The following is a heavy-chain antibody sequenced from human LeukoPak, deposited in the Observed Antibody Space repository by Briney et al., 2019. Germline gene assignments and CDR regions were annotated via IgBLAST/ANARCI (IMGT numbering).Heavy chain of an antibody. J-gene: IGHJ4*02. V-gene: IGHV3-30-3*01. CDR1: GFTFSSHW. D-gene: IGHD1-14*01. CDR3: ARESPRLKWGTGDYFDY. Sequence: GGSLRLSCAASGFTFSSHWMSWVRQAPGKGLEWVAVISYDGSNKYYAGSVKGRFTISRDNSKNTLYLQMNSLRAEDTAVYYCARESPRLKWGTGDYFDYWGQGTLVTVSS. CDR2: ISYDGSNK.